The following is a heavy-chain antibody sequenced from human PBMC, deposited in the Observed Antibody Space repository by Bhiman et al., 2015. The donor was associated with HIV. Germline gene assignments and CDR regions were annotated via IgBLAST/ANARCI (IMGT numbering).Heavy chain of an antibody. CDR3: ARGQRLFDC. Sequence: QVQVVESGGGVVQPGRSLRLSCAASGFTFSRYSMHWVRQAPGKGLEWVAVISYDGNNKYYADSVKGRFTISRDNPENMLYLQMNSLRAEDTAVYYCARGQRLFDCWGQGTLVTVSS. J-gene: IGHJ4*02. CDR1: GFTFSRYS. V-gene: IGHV3-30-3*01. CDR2: ISYDGNNK. D-gene: IGHD1-1*01.